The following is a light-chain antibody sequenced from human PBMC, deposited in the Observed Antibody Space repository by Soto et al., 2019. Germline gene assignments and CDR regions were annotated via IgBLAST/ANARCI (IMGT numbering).Light chain of an antibody. J-gene: IGKJ1*01. CDR1: QTVNTY. V-gene: IGKV1-39*01. CDR3: QQGYSNPWT. Sequence: IQMTQSPSSLSASIGDRVTITCRASQTVNTYLHWYQQKPGKAPKLLIYAASNLQSGVPSRLSGSGSGTNFTLSLNSLQPEDFATYYCQQGYSNPWTFGQGTKVDIK. CDR2: AAS.